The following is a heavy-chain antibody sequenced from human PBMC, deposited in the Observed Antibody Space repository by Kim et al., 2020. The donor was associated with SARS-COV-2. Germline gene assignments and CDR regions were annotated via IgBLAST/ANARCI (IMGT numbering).Heavy chain of an antibody. CDR1: GGSISSSSYY. CDR2: IYYSGST. J-gene: IGHJ6*02. D-gene: IGHD6-19*01. CDR3: ARVYSSGWYSTERDYYYGMDV. V-gene: IGHV4-39*01. Sequence: SETLSLTCTVSGGSISSSSYYWGWIRQPPGKGLEWIGSIYYSGSTYYNPSLKSRVTIYVDTSKNQFSPKLSSVTAADTAVYYCARVYSSGWYSTERDYYYGMDVWGQGTTVTVSS.